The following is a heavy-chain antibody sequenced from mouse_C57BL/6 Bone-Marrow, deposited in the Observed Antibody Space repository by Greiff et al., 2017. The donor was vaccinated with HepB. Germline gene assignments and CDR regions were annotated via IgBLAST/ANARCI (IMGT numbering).Heavy chain of an antibody. V-gene: IGHV14-2*01. D-gene: IGHD1-1*01. Sequence: EVQVVESGAELVKPGASVKLSCTASGFNIKDYYMHWVKQRTEQGLEWIGRIDPEDGETKYAPKFQGKATITADTSSNTAYLQLSSLTSEDTAVYYCAMPLITTVVDPWYFDVWGTGTTVTVSS. CDR1: GFNIKDYY. CDR2: IDPEDGET. J-gene: IGHJ1*03. CDR3: AMPLITTVVDPWYFDV.